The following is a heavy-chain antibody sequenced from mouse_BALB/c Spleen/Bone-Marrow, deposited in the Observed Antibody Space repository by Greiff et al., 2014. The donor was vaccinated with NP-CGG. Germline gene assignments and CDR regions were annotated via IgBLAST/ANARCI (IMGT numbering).Heavy chain of an antibody. CDR2: ISSGGGST. D-gene: IGHD1-1*01. V-gene: IGHV5-12-1*01. CDR3: ARQSRAWFAY. J-gene: IGHJ3*01. Sequence: DVHLVESGGGLVKPGGSLKLSCAASGFAFSSYDMSWVRQTPEKRLEWVAYISSGGGSTYYPDTVKSRFTISRDNAKNTLYLQMSSLKSEDTAMYYCARQSRAWFAYWGQGTLVTVSA. CDR1: GFAFSSYD.